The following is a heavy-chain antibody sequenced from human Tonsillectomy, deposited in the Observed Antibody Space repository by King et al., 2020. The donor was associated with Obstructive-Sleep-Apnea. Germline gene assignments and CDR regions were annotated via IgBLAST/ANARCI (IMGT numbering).Heavy chain of an antibody. V-gene: IGHV3-30*18. CDR3: AKALRYSGYEGYFDY. D-gene: IGHD5-12*01. Sequence: QLVQSGGGVVQPGRSLRLSCAASGITFSNYAMHWVRQAPGKGLEWVAVISYDGSDKDYADSVKGRFTISRDNSKNTLHLQMNSLRAEDTAVYYCAKALRYSGYEGYFDYWGQGTLVTVSP. CDR2: ISYDGSDK. J-gene: IGHJ4*02. CDR1: GITFSNYA.